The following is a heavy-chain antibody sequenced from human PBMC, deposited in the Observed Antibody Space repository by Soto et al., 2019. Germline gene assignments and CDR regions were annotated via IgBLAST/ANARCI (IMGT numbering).Heavy chain of an antibody. V-gene: IGHV1-8*01. CDR3: AGGREYSGVQIAY. CDR2: MNPNSGNT. Sequence: QVQLVQSGAEVKKPGASVKVSCKASGYTFTSYNINWVRLATGQGLEWMGWMNPNSGNTGYAQKFQDRVTMTSDNSISTAYMELSSLRSEDTAVYYCAGGREYSGVQIAYWGQGTLVTVSS. D-gene: IGHD6-6*01. CDR1: GYTFTSYN. J-gene: IGHJ4*02.